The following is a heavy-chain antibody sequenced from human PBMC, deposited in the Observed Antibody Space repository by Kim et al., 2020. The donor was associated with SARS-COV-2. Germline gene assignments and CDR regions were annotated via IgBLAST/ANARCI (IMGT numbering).Heavy chain of an antibody. Sequence: SGPTLVKPTQTLTLTCTFSGFSLSTSGVGVGWIRQPPGKALEWLALIYWDDDKRYSPSLKSRLTITKDTSKNQVVLTMTNMDPVDTATYYCAHSLVSGSPEGDYYYYSYGMDVWGQGTTVTVSS. CDR1: GFSLSTSGVG. CDR3: AHSLVSGSPEGDYYYYSYGMDV. CDR2: IYWDDDK. V-gene: IGHV2-5*02. J-gene: IGHJ6*02. D-gene: IGHD3-10*01.